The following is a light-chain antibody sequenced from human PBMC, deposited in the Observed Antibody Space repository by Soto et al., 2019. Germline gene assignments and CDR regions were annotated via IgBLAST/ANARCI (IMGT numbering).Light chain of an antibody. V-gene: IGLV2-14*01. CDR3: SPYSSSSTHYV. CDR1: SSDVGGYNY. Sequence: QSVLTQPASVSGSPGQSITISCTGTSSDVGGYNYVSWYQQYPAKAPKLMIYEVSSRPSGVSDRFSGSKSGKTASLTISGLQSEDEADYYCSPYSSSSTHYVFGTGTKLTVL. CDR2: EVS. J-gene: IGLJ1*01.